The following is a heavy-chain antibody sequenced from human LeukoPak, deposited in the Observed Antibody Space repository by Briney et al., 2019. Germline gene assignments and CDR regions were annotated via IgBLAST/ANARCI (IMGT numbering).Heavy chain of an antibody. CDR2: IYTSGST. J-gene: IGHJ3*02. CDR3: ARAPFAITFGGVIVISAFDI. Sequence: SETLSLTCTVSGNSISSGDNYWSWIRQPAGKGLEWIGRIYTSGSTYYNPSLKSRVTISVDTSKNQFSLKLSSVTAADTAVYYCARAPFAITFGGVIVISAFDIWGQGTMVTVSS. D-gene: IGHD3-16*02. CDR1: GNSISSGDNY. V-gene: IGHV4-61*02.